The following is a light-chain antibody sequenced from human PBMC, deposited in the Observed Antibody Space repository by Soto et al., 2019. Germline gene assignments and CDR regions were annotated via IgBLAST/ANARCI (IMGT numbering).Light chain of an antibody. Sequence: DIQMTQSPSSLSSAVGVRGTITCRASQGISNYLAWYQHKPGTVPKLLIYTASTLQSEVPSRFTGSGSGTDFTLTISSLQPEDVAPYYCQKYNSAPWTIAQGTKLDIK. V-gene: IGKV1-27*01. CDR3: QKYNSAPWT. CDR2: TAS. J-gene: IGKJ1*01. CDR1: QGISNY.